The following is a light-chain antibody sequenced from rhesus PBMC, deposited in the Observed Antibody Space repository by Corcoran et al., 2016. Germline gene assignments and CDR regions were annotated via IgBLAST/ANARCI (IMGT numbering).Light chain of an antibody. CDR2: KAS. Sequence: DIQMTQSPSSLSASVGDTVTITCRASQGISSWLAWYQQKPGKSPKILIYKASSLQSGVPSRFRGSGSVTDFTLTISSLQSEDLATYYCQQYSSRPWTFGQGTKMEIK. CDR1: QGISSW. CDR3: QQYSSRPWT. V-gene: IGKV1-22*01. J-gene: IGKJ1*01.